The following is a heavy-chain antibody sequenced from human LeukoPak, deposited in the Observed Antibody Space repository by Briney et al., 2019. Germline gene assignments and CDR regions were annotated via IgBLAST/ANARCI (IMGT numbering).Heavy chain of an antibody. CDR1: GFTFSSYS. Sequence: GGSLRLSCAASGFTFSSYSMNWVRQAPGKGLEWVSYISISGNMIYYADSVKGRFTISRDNAKNSLYLQMNSLRAEDTAVYYCASGSSSLRVFDYWGQGTLVTVSS. CDR3: ASGSSSLRVFDY. V-gene: IGHV3-48*04. D-gene: IGHD3-10*01. J-gene: IGHJ4*02. CDR2: ISISGNMI.